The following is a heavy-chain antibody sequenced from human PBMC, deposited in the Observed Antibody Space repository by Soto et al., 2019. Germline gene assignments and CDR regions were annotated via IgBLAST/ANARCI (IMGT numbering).Heavy chain of an antibody. Sequence: SVKVSCKASGGTFSSYAISWVRQAPGQGLEWMGGIIPIFGTANYAQKFQGRVTITADESTSTAYMELSSLRSEDTAVYYCARDQYSSSSWNYYYGMDVWGQGTTVTVSS. J-gene: IGHJ6*02. D-gene: IGHD6-6*01. V-gene: IGHV1-69*13. CDR2: IIPIFGTA. CDR3: ARDQYSSSSWNYYYGMDV. CDR1: GGTFSSYA.